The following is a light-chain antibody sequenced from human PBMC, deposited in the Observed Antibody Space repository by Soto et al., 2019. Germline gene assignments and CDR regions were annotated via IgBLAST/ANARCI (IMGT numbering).Light chain of an antibody. Sequence: DIQMTQSPSSLSASVGDRVTITCRASQSISSFLNWHQHKPGKAPKVLIYGASSLQSGVPSRFSGSGSGTVFTPTIRSLHPEDFETNYDKKGYITPIPFGQGKR. CDR2: GAS. J-gene: IGKJ5*01. CDR1: QSISSF. CDR3: KKGYITPIP. V-gene: IGKV1-39*01.